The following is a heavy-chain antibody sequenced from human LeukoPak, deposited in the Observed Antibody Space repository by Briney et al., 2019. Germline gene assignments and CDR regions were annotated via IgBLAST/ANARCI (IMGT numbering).Heavy chain of an antibody. Sequence: GGALTLSGAASVFIFIIYTMHGVRQAPGREREGMSTITGNGGSTFYPYSGRGIFTISRHNSNNTRFLQMDRLKAEEMAVYYCVRGGESTNCFDYWGQGILVTVSS. J-gene: IGHJ4*02. CDR3: VRGGESTNCFDY. CDR2: ITGNGGST. V-gene: IGHV3-64*01. CDR1: VFIFIIYT. D-gene: IGHD2-15*01.